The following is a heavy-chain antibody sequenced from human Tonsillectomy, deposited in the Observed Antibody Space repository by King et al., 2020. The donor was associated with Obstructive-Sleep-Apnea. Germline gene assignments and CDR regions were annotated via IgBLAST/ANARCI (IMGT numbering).Heavy chain of an antibody. V-gene: IGHV4-59*08. Sequence: QLQESGPGLVKPSETLSLTCTVSGGSISSYYWSWIRQPPGKGLEWIGYIYYSGSTNYNPSLKSRVPISVDTSKNQFSLKLSSVTAADTAVYYCARQYSYGYVAFDYWGQGTLVTVSS. CDR2: IYYSGST. CDR3: ARQYSYGYVAFDY. J-gene: IGHJ4*02. CDR1: GGSISSYY. D-gene: IGHD5-18*01.